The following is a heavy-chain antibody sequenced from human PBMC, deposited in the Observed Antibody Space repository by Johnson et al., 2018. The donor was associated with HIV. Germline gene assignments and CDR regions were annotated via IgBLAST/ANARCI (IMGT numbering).Heavy chain of an antibody. CDR2: INWNGGSA. D-gene: IGHD2-15*01. Sequence: VQLVESGGGVVRPGESLRLSCAASGFTFDDYGMSWVRQAPGKGLEWVSGINWNGGSAGHADSLKGRFIISRDNSKNTLYLQMNSLRAEDTAVYYCARRWWTSDLDAFDIWGQGTMVTVSS. CDR3: ARRWWTSDLDAFDI. CDR1: GFTFDDYG. J-gene: IGHJ3*02. V-gene: IGHV3-20*04.